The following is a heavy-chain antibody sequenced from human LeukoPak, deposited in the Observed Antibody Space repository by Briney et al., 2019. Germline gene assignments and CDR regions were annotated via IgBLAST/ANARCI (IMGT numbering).Heavy chain of an antibody. Sequence: RESLTISCTGSGYSFTSYWIGWVRQMPGKGLEWMGIIYPGDSDTRYSPSFQGQVTISADKSISTAYLQWSSLKASDTAMYYCASLPSIAAAGWAFDIWGQGTMVTVSS. CDR2: IYPGDSDT. V-gene: IGHV5-51*01. CDR1: GYSFTSYW. J-gene: IGHJ3*02. CDR3: ASLPSIAAAGWAFDI. D-gene: IGHD6-13*01.